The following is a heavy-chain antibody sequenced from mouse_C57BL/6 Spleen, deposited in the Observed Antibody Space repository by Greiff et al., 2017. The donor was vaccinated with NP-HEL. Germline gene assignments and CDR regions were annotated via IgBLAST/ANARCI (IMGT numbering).Heavy chain of an antibody. J-gene: IGHJ4*01. D-gene: IGHD1-1*01. V-gene: IGHV1-55*01. CDR2: IYPGSGST. CDR3: ARSDYYGSSYGWAMDY. Sequence: QVQLQQPGAELVKPGASVKMSCKASGYTFTSYWITWVKQRPGQGLEWIGDIYPGSGSTNYNEKFKRKATLTVDTSSSTAYMQLSSLTSEDSAVYYCARSDYYGSSYGWAMDYWGQGTSVTVSS. CDR1: GYTFTSYW.